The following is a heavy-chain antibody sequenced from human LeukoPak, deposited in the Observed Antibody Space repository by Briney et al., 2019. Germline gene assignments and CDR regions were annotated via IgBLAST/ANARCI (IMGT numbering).Heavy chain of an antibody. J-gene: IGHJ4*02. Sequence: GASVKVSCKASGYTFTGYYMNWVRQAPGQGLEWMGWINPDSGGTNYAQKFQGRVTMTRDTSISTASMELRRLRSDDTAIYYCARDRSNYGHKQGVGYWGQGTLVTVSS. D-gene: IGHD5-24*01. CDR2: INPDSGGT. CDR3: ARDRSNYGHKQGVGY. CDR1: GYTFTGYY. V-gene: IGHV1-2*02.